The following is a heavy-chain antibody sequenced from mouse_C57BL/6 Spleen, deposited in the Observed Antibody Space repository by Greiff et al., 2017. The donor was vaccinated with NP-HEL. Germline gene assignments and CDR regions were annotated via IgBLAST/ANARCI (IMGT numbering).Heavy chain of an antibody. CDR1: GFNIKDDY. J-gene: IGHJ4*01. Sequence: EVQLVESGAELVRPGASVKLSCTASGFNIKDDYMHWVKQRPEQGLEWIGWIDPENGDTEYASKFQGKATITADTSSNTAYLQLSSLTSEDTAVYYCTGLRQGDYYAMDYWGQGTSVTVSS. CDR2: IDPENGDT. CDR3: TGLRQGDYYAMDY. D-gene: IGHD2-2*01. V-gene: IGHV14-4*01.